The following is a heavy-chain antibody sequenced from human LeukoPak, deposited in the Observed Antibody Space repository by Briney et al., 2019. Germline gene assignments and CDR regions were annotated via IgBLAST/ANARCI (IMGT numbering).Heavy chain of an antibody. J-gene: IGHJ5*02. CDR1: GFTFSSYA. V-gene: IGHV3-23*01. CDR2: ISGSGGST. Sequence: PGGSLRLSCAASGFTFSSYAMSWVRQAPGKGLEWVSAISGSGGSTNYADSVKGRFTISGDNAKNSLYLQMNSLRAEDTAVYYCARGSPLAVAENWFDPWGQGTLVTVSS. CDR3: ARGSPLAVAENWFDP. D-gene: IGHD6-19*01.